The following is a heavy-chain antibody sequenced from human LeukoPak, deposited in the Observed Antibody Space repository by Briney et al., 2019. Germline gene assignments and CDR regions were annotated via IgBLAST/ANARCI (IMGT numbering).Heavy chain of an antibody. CDR3: ARDVFWSGQNGYQHHYYMDV. D-gene: IGHD3-3*01. V-gene: IGHV4-4*02. Sequence: NPSGTLSLTCAVSGGSISTSNWWSWVRQPPGKGLEWIGEIYHSGSSNYNPSLKSRVTILVEKSKNQFSLKLSSVTAADTAVYYCARDVFWSGQNGYQHHYYMDVWGKGTTVTVSS. CDR2: IYHSGSS. J-gene: IGHJ6*03. CDR1: GGSISTSNW.